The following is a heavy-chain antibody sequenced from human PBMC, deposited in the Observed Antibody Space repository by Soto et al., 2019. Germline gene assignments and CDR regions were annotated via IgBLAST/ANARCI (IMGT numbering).Heavy chain of an antibody. J-gene: IGHJ2*01. Sequence: GGSLRLSCAASGFAFSSYAMHWVRQAPGKGLEWVAVISYDGSNKYYADSVKGRFTISRDNSKNTLYLQMNSLRAEDTAVYYCARDPLWGTAMVLWYFDLWGRGTLVTVSS. V-gene: IGHV3-30-3*01. CDR2: ISYDGSNK. CDR3: ARDPLWGTAMVLWYFDL. CDR1: GFAFSSYA. D-gene: IGHD5-18*01.